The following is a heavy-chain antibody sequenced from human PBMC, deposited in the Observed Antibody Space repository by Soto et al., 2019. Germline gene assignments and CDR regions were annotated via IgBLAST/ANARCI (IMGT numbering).Heavy chain of an antibody. Sequence: QVQLVQSGAEVKKPGSSVKVSCKASGGTFSSYTISWVRQAPGQGLEWMGRIIPILGIANYAQKFQGRVTLTADKSTRTAYMELSSVRSEDTAVYYCARYTMIRLGNWFDPWGQGTLVTVSS. CDR3: ARYTMIRLGNWFDP. J-gene: IGHJ5*02. CDR2: IIPILGIA. V-gene: IGHV1-69*02. CDR1: GGTFSSYT. D-gene: IGHD3-16*01.